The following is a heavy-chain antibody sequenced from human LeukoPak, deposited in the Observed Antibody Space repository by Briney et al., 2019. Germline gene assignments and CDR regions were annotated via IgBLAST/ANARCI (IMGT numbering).Heavy chain of an antibody. CDR1: GYTFTSYY. J-gene: IGHJ4*02. CDR3: ARSYYDSSGYYGYYFDY. CDR2: IIPIFGTA. V-gene: IGHV1-69*13. D-gene: IGHD3-22*01. Sequence: SVKVSCKASGYTFTSYYMHWVRQAPGQGLEWMGGIIPIFGTANYAQKFQGRVTITADESTSTAYMELSSLRSEDTAVYYCARSYYDSSGYYGYYFDYWGQGTLVTVSS.